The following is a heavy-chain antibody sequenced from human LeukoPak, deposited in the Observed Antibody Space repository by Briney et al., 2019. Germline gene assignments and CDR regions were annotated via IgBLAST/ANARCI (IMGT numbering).Heavy chain of an antibody. CDR1: GFTFSTYG. V-gene: IGHV3-23*01. J-gene: IGHJ5*02. Sequence: GGSLRLSCEASGFTFSTYGINWVRQAPGKGLEWVSAISGSGGSTYYADSVKGRLTISRDNSKNTLWLQMNSLKGEDTAVYYCATGGIIAAAHNWFDPWGQGTLVTVSS. D-gene: IGHD6-13*01. CDR2: ISGSGGST. CDR3: ATGGIIAAAHNWFDP.